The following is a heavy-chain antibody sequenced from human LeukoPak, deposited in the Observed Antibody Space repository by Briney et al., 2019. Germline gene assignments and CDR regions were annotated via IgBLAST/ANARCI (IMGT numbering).Heavy chain of an antibody. J-gene: IGHJ5*02. CDR3: ARDPGGVVVPAASGWFDP. Sequence: ASVKVSCKASGYTFTGYHLHWVRQAPGLGLEWLGWINPKNGDIKYSQKLQGRVTMTTDTSTSTAYMELRSLRSDDTAVYYCARDPGGVVVPAASGWFDPWGQGTLVTVSS. CDR2: INPKNGDI. V-gene: IGHV1-18*04. D-gene: IGHD2-2*01. CDR1: GYTFTGYH.